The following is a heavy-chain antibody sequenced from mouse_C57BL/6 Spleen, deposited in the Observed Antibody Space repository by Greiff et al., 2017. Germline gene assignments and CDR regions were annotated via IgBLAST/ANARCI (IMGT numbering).Heavy chain of an antibody. Sequence: VQLQQPGAELVKPGASVKLSCKASGYTFTSYWMHWVKQRPGQGLEWIGMIHPNSGSTNYNEKFKSKATLTVDKSSSTAYMQLSSLTSEDSAVYYCAREEVYYGSSLFAYWGQGTLVTVSA. CDR2: IHPNSGST. CDR1: GYTFTSYW. CDR3: AREEVYYGSSLFAY. V-gene: IGHV1-64*01. J-gene: IGHJ3*01. D-gene: IGHD1-1*01.